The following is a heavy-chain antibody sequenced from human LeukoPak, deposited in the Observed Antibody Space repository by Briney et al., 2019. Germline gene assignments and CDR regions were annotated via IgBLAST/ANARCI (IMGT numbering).Heavy chain of an antibody. J-gene: IGHJ5*02. V-gene: IGHV1-69*05. Sequence: ASVKVSCKASGGTFSSYAISWVRQAPGQGLEWMGGIIPTFGTANYAQKFQGRVTITTDESTSTAYMELSSLRSEDTAVYYCARAWGQLWLMSTWGQGTLVTVSS. CDR1: GGTFSSYA. D-gene: IGHD5-18*01. CDR3: ARAWGQLWLMST. CDR2: IIPTFGTA.